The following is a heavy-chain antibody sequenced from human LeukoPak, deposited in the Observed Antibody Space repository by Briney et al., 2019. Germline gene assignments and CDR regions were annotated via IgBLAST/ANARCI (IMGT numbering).Heavy chain of an antibody. V-gene: IGHV3-49*04. CDR3: TSRVRYFDWLSSGDYFDY. D-gene: IGHD3-9*01. J-gene: IGHJ4*02. CDR2: IRSKAYGGTT. Sequence: GGSLRLSCTASGFTFGDYAMSWVRQAPGKGLEWVGFIRSKAYGGTTEYAASAKGRFTISRDDSKSIAYLQMNSLKTEDTAVYYCTSRVRYFDWLSSGDYFDYWGQGTLVTVSS. CDR1: GFTFGDYA.